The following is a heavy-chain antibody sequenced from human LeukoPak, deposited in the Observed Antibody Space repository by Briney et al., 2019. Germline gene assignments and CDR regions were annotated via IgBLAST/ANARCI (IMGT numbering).Heavy chain of an antibody. Sequence: SSETLSLTCTVSGGSISSYYWSWIRQPPGKGLEWIGYIYYSGSTNYNPSLKSRVTISVDTSKNQFSLKLSSVTAADTAVYYCARHTEIYYDFWSGYPNWFDPWGQGTLVTVSS. J-gene: IGHJ5*02. V-gene: IGHV4-59*08. CDR3: ARHTEIYYDFWSGYPNWFDP. CDR1: GGSISSYY. CDR2: IYYSGST. D-gene: IGHD3-3*01.